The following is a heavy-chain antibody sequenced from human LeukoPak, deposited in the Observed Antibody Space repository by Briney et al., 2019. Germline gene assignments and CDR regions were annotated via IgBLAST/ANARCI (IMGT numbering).Heavy chain of an antibody. CDR1: GFTFSSYG. V-gene: IGHV3-30*18. Sequence: GRSLRLSCAASGFTFSSYGMHWVRQAPGKGLEWVAVISYDGSNKYYADSVRGRFTISRDNSKNTLYLQMNSLRAEDTAVYYCAKGGYCSGGSCYGMDVWGQGTTVTVSS. J-gene: IGHJ6*02. CDR2: ISYDGSNK. D-gene: IGHD2-15*01. CDR3: AKGGYCSGGSCYGMDV.